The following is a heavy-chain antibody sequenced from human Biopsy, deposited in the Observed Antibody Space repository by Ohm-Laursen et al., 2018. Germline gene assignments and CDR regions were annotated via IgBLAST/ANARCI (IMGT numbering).Heavy chain of an antibody. V-gene: IGHV4-59*01. J-gene: IGHJ3*01. CDR1: GGSIINNY. CDR2: IYFTGST. CDR3: ARDSGGMATILDAFDL. Sequence: SETLSLTCTVSGGSIINNYWSWIRQPPGKGLEWIGYIYFTGSTNYNPSLKSRVTISVDTSKNQFSLRLSSVTAADTAVYYCARDSGGMATILDAFDLWGQGTMVTVSP. D-gene: IGHD5-24*01.